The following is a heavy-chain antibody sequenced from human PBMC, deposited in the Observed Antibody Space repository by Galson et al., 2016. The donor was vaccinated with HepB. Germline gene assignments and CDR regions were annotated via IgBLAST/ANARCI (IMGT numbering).Heavy chain of an antibody. D-gene: IGHD2/OR15-2a*01. CDR1: GLTFSDYA. Sequence: SLRLSCAASGLTFSDYALHWARQAPGKGLQWVALISFDGSKKYYTDNAKGRFTVSRDNSKTTLYLQMNILRAEDTAIYYCARGKGSGAFLIDYRGHGTLVSVSS. CDR3: ARGKGSGAFLIDY. CDR2: ISFDGSKK. V-gene: IGHV3-30-3*01. J-gene: IGHJ4*01.